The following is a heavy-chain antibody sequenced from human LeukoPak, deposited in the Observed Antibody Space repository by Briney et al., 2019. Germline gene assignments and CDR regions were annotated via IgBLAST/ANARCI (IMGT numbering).Heavy chain of an antibody. CDR1: GYTFTSYY. J-gene: IGHJ4*02. CDR3: AKHRTKVTRARGSDFDN. V-gene: IGHV1-46*01. CDR2: INPSGGST. Sequence: ASVKVSCKASGYTFTSYYMHWVRQAPGHGLEWMGIINPSGGSTSYAQKFQGRVTMTRDTSTSTVYMELSSLRSEDTAIYYCAKHRTKVTRARGSDFDNWGQGTLVTVSA. D-gene: IGHD2-8*01.